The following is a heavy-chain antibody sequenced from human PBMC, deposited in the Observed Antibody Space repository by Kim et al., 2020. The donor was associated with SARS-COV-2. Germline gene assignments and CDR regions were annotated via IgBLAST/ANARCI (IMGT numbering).Heavy chain of an antibody. V-gene: IGHV3-23*01. Sequence: GGSLRLSCAASGFTFSSYAMSWVRQAPGKGLEWVSAISGSGGSTYYADSVKGRFTISRDNSKNTLYLQMNSLRAEDTAVYYCAKVIFPGYDFWSGYLPYYYYYYMDVWGKGTTVTVSS. CDR3: AKVIFPGYDFWSGYLPYYYYYYMDV. J-gene: IGHJ6*03. CDR1: GFTFSSYA. CDR2: ISGSGGST. D-gene: IGHD3-3*01.